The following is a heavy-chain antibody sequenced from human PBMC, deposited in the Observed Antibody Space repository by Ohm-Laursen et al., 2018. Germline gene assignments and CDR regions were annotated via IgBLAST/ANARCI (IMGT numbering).Heavy chain of an antibody. CDR2: IWYDGSNK. D-gene: IGHD3-16*01. Sequence: SLRLSCAASGFTFSSYGMHWVRQAPGKGLEWVAVIWYDGSNKYYADSVKGRFTISRDNSKNTLYLQMNSLRAEDTAVYYCARVGLAETFDYWGQGTLVTVSS. V-gene: IGHV3-33*01. J-gene: IGHJ4*02. CDR1: GFTFSSYG. CDR3: ARVGLAETFDY.